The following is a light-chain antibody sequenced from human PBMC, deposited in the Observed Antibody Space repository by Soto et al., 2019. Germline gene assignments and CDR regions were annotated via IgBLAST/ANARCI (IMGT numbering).Light chain of an antibody. CDR3: QQSYITPPIT. CDR1: QSVSRY. Sequence: DVQSTQSPSSLSPLVPDRFTITCRASQSVSRYLNWYQHKPGKAPKLLINAASNLRSGVPSRFSGSGSGTDFTLTIDGLQPEDFAVYYCQQSYITPPITFGQGTRLEIK. J-gene: IGKJ5*01. V-gene: IGKV1-39*01. CDR2: AAS.